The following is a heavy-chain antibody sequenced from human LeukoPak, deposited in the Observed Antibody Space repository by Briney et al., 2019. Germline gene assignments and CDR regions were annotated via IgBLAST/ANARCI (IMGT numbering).Heavy chain of an antibody. CDR2: INHSGST. V-gene: IGHV4-34*01. CDR1: GGSFSGYY. CDR3: ARLGYCSSTSCH. Sequence: SETLSLTCAVYGGSFSGYYWSWIRQPPGKGLEWIGEINHSGSTNYNPSLKSRVTISVDTSKNQFSLKLSTVTAADTAVYYCARLGYCSSTSCHWGQGTLVTVSS. D-gene: IGHD2-2*01. J-gene: IGHJ4*02.